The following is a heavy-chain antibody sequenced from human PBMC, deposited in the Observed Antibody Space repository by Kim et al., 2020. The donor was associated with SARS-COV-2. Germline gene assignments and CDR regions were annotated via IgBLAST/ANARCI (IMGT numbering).Heavy chain of an antibody. CDR2: IYYSGST. Sequence: SETLSLTCTVSGGSISSSSYYWGWIRQPPGKGLEWIGSIYYSGSTYYNPSLKSRVTISVDTSKNQFSLKLSSVTAADTAVYYCARDLDHRPDYGDYDRVQVWGQGTLVTVSS. J-gene: IGHJ4*02. D-gene: IGHD4-17*01. CDR1: GGSISSSSYY. CDR3: ARDLDHRPDYGDYDRVQV. V-gene: IGHV4-39*07.